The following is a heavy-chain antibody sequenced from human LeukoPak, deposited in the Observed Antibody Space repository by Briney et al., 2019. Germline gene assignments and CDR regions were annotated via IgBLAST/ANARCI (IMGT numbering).Heavy chain of an antibody. V-gene: IGHV1-2*06. CDR2: INPNSGGT. D-gene: IGHD3-22*01. CDR1: GYTFTGYY. J-gene: IGHJ3*02. CDR3: ATLYYYDSSGFDDAFDI. Sequence: ASVKVSCKASGYTFTGYYMRWVRQAPGQGLEWMGRINPNSGGTNYAQKFQGRVTMTRDTSISTAYMELSRLRSDDTAVYYCATLYYYDSSGFDDAFDIWGQGTMVAVSS.